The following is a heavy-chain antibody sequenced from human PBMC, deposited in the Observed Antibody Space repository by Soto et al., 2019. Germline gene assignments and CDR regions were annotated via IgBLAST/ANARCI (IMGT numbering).Heavy chain of an antibody. V-gene: IGHV3-30-3*01. CDR2: ISYDGSNK. D-gene: IGHD2-2*01. Sequence: GGSLRLSCAASGFTFSSYAMHWVRQAPGKGLEWVAVISYDGSNKYYADSVKGRFTISRDNSKNTLYLQMNSLRAEDTAVYYCASVAYGGPAAKAEENWFDPWGQGTLVTVSS. CDR1: GFTFSSYA. CDR3: ASVAYGGPAAKAEENWFDP. J-gene: IGHJ5*02.